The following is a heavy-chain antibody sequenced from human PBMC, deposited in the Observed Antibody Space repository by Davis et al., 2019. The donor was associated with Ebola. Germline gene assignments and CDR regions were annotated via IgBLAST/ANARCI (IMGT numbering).Heavy chain of an antibody. Sequence: MPSETLSLTCTVSGGSISSSSYYWSWIRQPPGKGLEWIGYIYYSGSTNYNPSLKSRVTISVDTSKNQFSLKLSCVTAADTAVYYCARAEQWLVGWGLFDYWGQGTLVTVSS. CDR2: IYYSGST. D-gene: IGHD6-19*01. CDR1: GGSISSSSYY. V-gene: IGHV4-61*05. J-gene: IGHJ4*02. CDR3: ARAEQWLVGWGLFDY.